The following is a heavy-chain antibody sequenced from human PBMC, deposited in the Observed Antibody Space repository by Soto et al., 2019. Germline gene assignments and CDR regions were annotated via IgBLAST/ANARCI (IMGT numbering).Heavy chain of an antibody. CDR3: ARDRSYYYESSGYPFDY. CDR1: GYTFDIYG. D-gene: IGHD3-22*01. J-gene: IGHJ4*02. V-gene: IGHV1-18*01. Sequence: QVQLVQSGAEVKRSGASVKVSCKASGYTFDIYGISWVRQVPGQGPEWMGWISADNGDTKYAQKFQDRVIMTTDTSTSTAYMELRSLRSDDTAVYFCARDRSYYYESSGYPFDYWGQGTLVSVSS. CDR2: ISADNGDT.